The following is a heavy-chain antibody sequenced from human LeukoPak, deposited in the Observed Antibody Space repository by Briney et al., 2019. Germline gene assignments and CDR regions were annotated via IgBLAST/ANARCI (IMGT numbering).Heavy chain of an antibody. CDR2: IYSGGST. J-gene: IGHJ4*02. CDR1: GFTVSSNY. D-gene: IGHD3-22*01. CDR3: ARGGQDYYDSSGLFDY. Sequence: PGGSLRLSCAASGFTVSSNYMSWVRQAPGKGLEWVSVIYSGGSTYYADSVKGRFTISRDNSKNTLYLQMNSLRAEDTAVYYCARGGQDYYDSSGLFDYWGQGTLVTVSS. V-gene: IGHV3-53*01.